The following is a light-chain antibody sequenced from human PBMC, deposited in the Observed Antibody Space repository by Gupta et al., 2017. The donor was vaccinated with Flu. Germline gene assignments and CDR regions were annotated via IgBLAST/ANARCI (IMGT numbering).Light chain of an antibody. CDR2: EVT. J-gene: IGLJ2*01. V-gene: IGLV2-14*01. CDR3: ASYTATYTWV. Sequence: QSALPQPASVSGSPGQSITIPCTGTSSDNVDYNYVSWYQQHPDKPPKLMIYEVTTRPSGVSNRFSGSKAGNTASLTISGLQAEDEADYFCASYTATYTWVFGGGTKVTVL. CDR1: SSDNVDYNY.